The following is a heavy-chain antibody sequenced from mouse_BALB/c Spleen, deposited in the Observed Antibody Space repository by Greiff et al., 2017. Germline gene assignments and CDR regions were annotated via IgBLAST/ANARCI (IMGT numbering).Heavy chain of an antibody. CDR2: ISYDGSN. V-gene: IGHV3-6*02. D-gene: IGHD2-4*01. CDR3: ARGGGLFYDYDEYFDY. CDR1: GYSITSGYY. J-gene: IGHJ2*01. Sequence: EVQLQESGPGLVKPSQSLSLTCSVTGYSITSGYYWNWIRQFPGNKLEWMGYISYDGSNNYNPSLKNRISITRDTSKNQFFLKLNSVTTEDTATYYCARGGGLFYDYDEYFDYWGQGTTLTVSS.